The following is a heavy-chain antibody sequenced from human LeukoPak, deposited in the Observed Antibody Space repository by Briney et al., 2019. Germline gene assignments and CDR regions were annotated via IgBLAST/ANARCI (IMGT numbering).Heavy chain of an antibody. CDR2: ISYDGSNK. V-gene: IGHV3-30*04. Sequence: GRSLRLSCAASGFTFSSYAMHWVCQAPGKGLEWVAVISYDGSNKYYADSVKGRFTISRDNSKNTLYLQMNSLRAEDTAVYYCARVRGDILTGYLNYYYGMDVWGKGTTVTVSS. CDR1: GFTFSSYA. J-gene: IGHJ6*04. CDR3: ARVRGDILTGYLNYYYGMDV. D-gene: IGHD3-9*01.